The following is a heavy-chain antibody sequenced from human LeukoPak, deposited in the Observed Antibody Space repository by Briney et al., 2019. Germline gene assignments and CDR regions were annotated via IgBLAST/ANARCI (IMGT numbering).Heavy chain of an antibody. V-gene: IGHV3-74*01. CDR1: GFSFSSHW. CDR3: ATFPGTEAR. J-gene: IGHJ4*02. D-gene: IGHD6-13*01. Sequence: GGSLRLSCAASGFSFSSHWVHWVRQAPGKRPVWVSRINGDGRTTSYADSVKGRFIISRDNAKNTLYLQMNGLRAEDTAVYYCATFPGTEARWGQGTLVTVS. CDR2: INGDGRTT.